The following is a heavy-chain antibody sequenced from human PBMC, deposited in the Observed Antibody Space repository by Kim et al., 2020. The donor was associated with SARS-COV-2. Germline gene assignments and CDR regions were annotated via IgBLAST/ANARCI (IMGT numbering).Heavy chain of an antibody. V-gene: IGHV3-30*18. CDR1: GFTFSNYD. J-gene: IGHJ4*02. CDR3: AKAEYQMYLFDY. Sequence: GGSLRLSCEASGFTFSNYDMHWVRQAPGKGLEWVAVLSSGGSTKYYADSVKGRFTISRDNSKNTLYLEMNSLRTEDTAVYYCAKAEYQMYLFDYWGQGTLVTVSS. CDR2: LSSGGSTK. D-gene: IGHD2-2*01.